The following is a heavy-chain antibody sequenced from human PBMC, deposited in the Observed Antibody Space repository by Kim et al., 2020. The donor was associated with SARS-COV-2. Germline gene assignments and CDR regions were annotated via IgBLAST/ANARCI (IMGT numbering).Heavy chain of an antibody. CDR3: ARENWNARSFDL. CDR2: IYFSGST. V-gene: IGHV4-4*07. Sequence: SETLSLTCSVSGGSINYYYWNWIRQPAGKGLEWIGRIYFSGSTNYSPSLKSRVTMSLDTSKTQFSLKLTSVTAADTAVYYCARENWNARSFDLWGRGTLVSVSS. CDR1: GGSINYYY. D-gene: IGHD1-1*01. J-gene: IGHJ2*01.